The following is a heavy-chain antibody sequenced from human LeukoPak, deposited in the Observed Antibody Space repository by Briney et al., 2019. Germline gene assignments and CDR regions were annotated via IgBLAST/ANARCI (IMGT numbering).Heavy chain of an antibody. CDR2: IIPIFGTA. V-gene: IGHV1-69*05. Sequence: SVKVSYKASGGTFSSYAISWVRQAPGQGLEWMGGIIPIFGTANYAQKFQGRVTITTDESTSTAYMELSSLRSEDTAVYYCARGAYCGGDCYSRGGWFDPWGQGTLVTVSS. CDR3: ARGAYCGGDCYSRGGWFDP. J-gene: IGHJ5*02. D-gene: IGHD2-21*02. CDR1: GGTFSSYA.